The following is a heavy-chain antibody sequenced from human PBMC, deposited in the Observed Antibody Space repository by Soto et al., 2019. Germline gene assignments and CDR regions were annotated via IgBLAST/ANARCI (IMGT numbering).Heavy chain of an antibody. Sequence: SETLSLTCTVSCGSISPYYWSWIRQPPGKGLEWVGYIYYGGSTSYNPSLKSRVTISLETSKSQFSLRLSSVTAADTAVYYCTRESRGSGSYKNWFDPWGQGTLVTVSS. J-gene: IGHJ5*02. CDR3: TRESRGSGSYKNWFDP. CDR1: CGSISPYY. CDR2: IYYGGST. V-gene: IGHV4-59*12. D-gene: IGHD3-10*01.